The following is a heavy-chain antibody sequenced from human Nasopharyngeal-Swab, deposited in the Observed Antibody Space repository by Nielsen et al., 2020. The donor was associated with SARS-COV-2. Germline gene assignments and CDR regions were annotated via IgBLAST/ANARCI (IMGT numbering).Heavy chain of an antibody. J-gene: IGHJ4*02. CDR3: AREGETRARLDY. CDR2: INPNRGGT. Sequence: ASVKVSCKASGYTFTGYYMHWVRQAPGQGLEWMGWINPNRGGTNYAQKFQGRVTMTRDTSISTAYLELSRLRSDETAVYYCAREGETRARLDYWGQGTLVTVSS. V-gene: IGHV1-2*02. CDR1: GYTFTGYY. D-gene: IGHD3-16*01.